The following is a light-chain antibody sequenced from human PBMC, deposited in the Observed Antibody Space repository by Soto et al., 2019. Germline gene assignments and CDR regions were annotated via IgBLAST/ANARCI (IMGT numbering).Light chain of an antibody. CDR1: QSVSNAY. CDR3: QQYRNSPFT. J-gene: IGKJ2*01. Sequence: EIVLTQSPATLSLSLGETATLSCGASQSVSNAYLAWYQQKPGLAPRLLIYAASTRATGIPDRFSGSQSGTDFTLTINSLEPEDFAVYYCQQYRNSPFTFGQGTKLEIK. CDR2: AAS. V-gene: IGKV3D-20*01.